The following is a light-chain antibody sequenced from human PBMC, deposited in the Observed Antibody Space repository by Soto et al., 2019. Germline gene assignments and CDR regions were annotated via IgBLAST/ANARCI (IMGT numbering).Light chain of an antibody. J-gene: IGLJ3*02. V-gene: IGLV2-14*01. Sequence: QSALTQPASVSGSPGQSITISCTGTSNDVGGFNYVSWYQQHPGKAPKLMIYDVRNRPSGVSNRFSGSKSGNTASLTISELQPEDEADYYCSSYTSISTVVFGGGTKLTVL. CDR3: SSYTSISTVV. CDR2: DVR. CDR1: SNDVGGFNY.